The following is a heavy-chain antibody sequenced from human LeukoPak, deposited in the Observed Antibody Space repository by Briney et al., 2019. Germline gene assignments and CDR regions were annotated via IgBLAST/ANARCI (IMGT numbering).Heavy chain of an antibody. J-gene: IGHJ4*02. CDR2: IYSGGST. Sequence: GGSLRVSCAASGFAFSSYAMSWFRQVPGKGLEWVSLIYSGGSTYSADSVKGRFTISRDNSKNTLYLQMNSLRVEDTAVYYCASRPSGDYPYFDYWGQGTLVTVSS. CDR1: GFAFSSYA. D-gene: IGHD4-17*01. V-gene: IGHV3-66*01. CDR3: ASRPSGDYPYFDY.